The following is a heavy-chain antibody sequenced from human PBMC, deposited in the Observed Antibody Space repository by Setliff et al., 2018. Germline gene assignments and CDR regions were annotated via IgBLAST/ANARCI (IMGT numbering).Heavy chain of an antibody. J-gene: IGHJ4*02. V-gene: IGHV4-34*01. CDR1: GGSLSDYY. Sequence: SETLSLTCAAHGGSLSDYYWTWIRQPPGKGLEWIGEINHSGSTKYSPSLESRVTMSVDPSKNQFSLKVTSVTAADTAVYYCARGRNVAARLLDSWGRGTLVTVSS. CDR2: INHSGST. D-gene: IGHD6-6*01. CDR3: ARGRNVAARLLDS.